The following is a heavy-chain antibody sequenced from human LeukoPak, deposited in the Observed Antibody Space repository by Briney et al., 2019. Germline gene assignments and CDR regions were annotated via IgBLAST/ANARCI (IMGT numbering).Heavy chain of an antibody. CDR3: AKDLGGVCGGDCYGSGGY. CDR2: ISGSGGST. J-gene: IGHJ4*02. D-gene: IGHD2-21*02. CDR1: GFTVSSNY. V-gene: IGHV3-23*01. Sequence: PGGSLRLSCAASGFTVSSNYMSWVRQAPGKGLEWVSAISGSGGSTYYADSVKGRFTISRDNSKNTLYLQMNSLRAEDTAVYYCAKDLGGVCGGDCYGSGGYWGQGTLVTVSS.